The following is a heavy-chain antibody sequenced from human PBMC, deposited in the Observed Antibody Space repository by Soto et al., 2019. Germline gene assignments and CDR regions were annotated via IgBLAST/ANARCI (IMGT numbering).Heavy chain of an antibody. D-gene: IGHD3-10*01. CDR1: GGSISSSSYY. Sequence: QLQLQESGPGLVKPSETLSLTCTVSGGSISSSSYYWGWIRQPPGKGLEWIGSIYYSGSTYYNPSLKSRVTISVDTSKNQFSLKLSSVTAADTAVYYCARHHKQVYYHIDYWGQGTLVTVSS. CDR2: IYYSGST. J-gene: IGHJ4*02. CDR3: ARHHKQVYYHIDY. V-gene: IGHV4-39*01.